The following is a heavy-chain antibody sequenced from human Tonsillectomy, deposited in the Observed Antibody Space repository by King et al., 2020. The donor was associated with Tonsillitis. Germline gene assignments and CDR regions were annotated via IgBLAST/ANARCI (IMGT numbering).Heavy chain of an antibody. J-gene: IGHJ5*02. CDR3: AKTSYGTWQRFDP. Sequence: VQLVESGGGLVQPGGSLRLSCAASGVTFSSYAMSWVRKAPGKGLEWVSGISGSGGSTYHADSVKGRFTISRDNSKNTLYLQMNSLRAEDTAVYYCAKTSYGTWQRFDPWGQGTLVTVSS. D-gene: IGHD1-1*01. CDR2: ISGSGGST. CDR1: GVTFSSYA. V-gene: IGHV3-23*04.